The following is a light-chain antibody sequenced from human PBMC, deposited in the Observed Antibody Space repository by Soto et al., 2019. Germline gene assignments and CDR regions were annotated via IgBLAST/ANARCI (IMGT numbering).Light chain of an antibody. V-gene: IGKV1-39*01. CDR1: QTISTY. CDR3: QQGYSTPLT. Sequence: DIQMTQSPSSLSASVGDRVTITCRASQTISTYLNCYQQKPGRAPKLLIVAASSLQRGVPPRFSGSGSGTDFTLTVSSLPPEDFATYFCQQGYSTPLTFGEGTKVDIK. CDR2: AAS. J-gene: IGKJ4*01.